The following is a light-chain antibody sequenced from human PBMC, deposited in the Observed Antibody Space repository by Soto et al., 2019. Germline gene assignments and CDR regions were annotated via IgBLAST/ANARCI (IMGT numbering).Light chain of an antibody. J-gene: IGLJ3*02. CDR3: SSYTSSSTLWV. CDR2: DVS. Sequence: QSALTQPASVSGSPGQSITISCTGTSSDVGGYNYVSWYQQQPGKAPKLMIYDVSNRPSGVSNRFSGSKSGNTASLTISGLQAEDEADYYCSSYTSSSTLWVFGGGTKVTVL. V-gene: IGLV2-14*01. CDR1: SSDVGGYNY.